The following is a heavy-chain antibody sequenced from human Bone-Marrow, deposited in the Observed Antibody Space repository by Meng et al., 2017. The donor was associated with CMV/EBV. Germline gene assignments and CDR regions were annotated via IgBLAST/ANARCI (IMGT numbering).Heavy chain of an antibody. V-gene: IGHV3-11*01. CDR2: ISTSGSAI. Sequence: GGSLRLSFAASGFTFSDYYMTWIRQAPGKGLEWVSYISTSGSAIYYADSVRGRFTVSRDNAKNSLYLQMNSLRAEDTAVYYCARGAAIVVVPPTTYVDYWGQGTLVTVSS. CDR3: ARGAAIVVVPPTTYVDY. CDR1: GFTFSDYY. J-gene: IGHJ4*02. D-gene: IGHD2-2*01.